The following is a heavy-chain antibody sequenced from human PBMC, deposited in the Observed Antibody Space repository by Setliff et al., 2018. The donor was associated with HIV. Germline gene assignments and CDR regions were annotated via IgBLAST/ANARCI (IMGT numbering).Heavy chain of an antibody. Sequence: PGGSLRLSCAASGFTFRRFDSHWVRQAPGKGLEWVSCIGTLSDTYYPNSVKGRFTISRDNAKNSLYLQMNGLRAGDTAVYFCARAGRRHYYGSGSYAVFDYWGQGIVVTVSS. CDR3: ARAGRRHYYGSGSYAVFDY. D-gene: IGHD3-10*01. J-gene: IGHJ4*02. CDR1: GFTFRRFD. V-gene: IGHV3-13*01. CDR2: IGTLSDT.